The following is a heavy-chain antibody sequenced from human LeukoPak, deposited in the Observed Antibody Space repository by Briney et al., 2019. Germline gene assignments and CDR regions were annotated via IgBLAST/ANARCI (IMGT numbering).Heavy chain of an antibody. J-gene: IGHJ4*02. Sequence: SETLSLTCTVSGGSIGSSSYYWGWIRQSPGKGLEWIGRIYYSGTTYYNPSLMSRVTISVDTSKNHFSLRLSSVTAADTAVYYCARHPPVSSSWYPLDYWGQGTLVTVSS. D-gene: IGHD6-13*01. V-gene: IGHV4-39*01. CDR2: IYYSGTT. CDR3: ARHPPVSSSWYPLDY. CDR1: GGSIGSSSYY.